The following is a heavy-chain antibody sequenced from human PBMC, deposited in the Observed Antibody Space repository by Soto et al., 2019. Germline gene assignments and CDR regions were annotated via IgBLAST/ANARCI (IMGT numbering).Heavy chain of an antibody. V-gene: IGHV3-9*01. Sequence: EVLLVESGGGLVQPGRSLRLSCAATGFTFEDYALFWVRQPPGKGLEWVSGINWNSGDIAYADSVKGRFTISRDNAKNSLKLQMNSLRPDDTAVYYCAKGEDVWLRGQFDFWSQGTLVSVSS. CDR3: AKGEDVWLRGQFDF. CDR2: INWNSGDI. D-gene: IGHD5-12*01. J-gene: IGHJ4*02. CDR1: GFTFEDYA.